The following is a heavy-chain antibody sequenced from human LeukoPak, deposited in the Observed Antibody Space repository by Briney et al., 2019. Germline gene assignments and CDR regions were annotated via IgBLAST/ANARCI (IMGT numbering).Heavy chain of an antibody. V-gene: IGHV1-18*01. CDR1: GYTFTSYG. D-gene: IGHD6-13*01. CDR2: ISAYNGNT. J-gene: IGHJ4*02. Sequence: GASVKVSCKASGYTFTSYGISWVRQAPGQGLEWMGWISAYNGNTNYAQKFQGWVTMTRDTSISTAYMELSRLRSDDTAVYYCARAYSSSWEFDYWGQGTLVTVSS. CDR3: ARAYSSSWEFDY.